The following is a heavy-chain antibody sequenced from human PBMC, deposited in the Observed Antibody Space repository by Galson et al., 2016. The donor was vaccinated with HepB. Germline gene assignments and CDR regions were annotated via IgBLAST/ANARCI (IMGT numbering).Heavy chain of an antibody. J-gene: IGHJ5*02. D-gene: IGHD2-2*01. CDR3: SREIPAAKGWFDP. Sequence: GRFTISRDDSKRIAYLQMNSLKTEDTAVYYCSREIPAAKGWFDPWGQGTLVTVSS. V-gene: IGHV3-49*02.